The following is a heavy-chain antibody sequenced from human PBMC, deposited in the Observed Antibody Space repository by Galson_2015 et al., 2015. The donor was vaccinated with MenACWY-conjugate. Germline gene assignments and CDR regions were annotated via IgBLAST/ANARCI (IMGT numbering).Heavy chain of an antibody. CDR3: VREYHGGSFDY. D-gene: IGHD1-26*01. CDR1: GYTLTTYY. Sequence: SVKVSCKASGYTLTTYYMHWVRQAPGQGLEWMGIIRPSGDDGTTYAQKFQGRVTMTRDTSTSTVYMDLSSLRSEDTAVYYCVREYHGGSFDYWGQGTLVTVSS. J-gene: IGHJ4*02. V-gene: IGHV1-46*01. CDR2: IRPSGDDGT.